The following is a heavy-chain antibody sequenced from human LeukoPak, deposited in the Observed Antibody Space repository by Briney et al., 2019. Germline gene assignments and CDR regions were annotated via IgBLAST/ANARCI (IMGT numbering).Heavy chain of an antibody. V-gene: IGHV4-39*01. CDR3: ARVGVLNWFDP. CDR1: GGSISSSPYY. D-gene: IGHD1-26*01. J-gene: IGHJ5*02. CDR2: IYYSGST. Sequence: SETLSLTCTVSGGSISSSPYYWGWIRQAPGKGLEWIVNIYYSGSTFYNPSLKSRVTISVDTSKNQFSLKLSSVTAADTAVYYCARVGVLNWFDPWGQGTPVTVSS.